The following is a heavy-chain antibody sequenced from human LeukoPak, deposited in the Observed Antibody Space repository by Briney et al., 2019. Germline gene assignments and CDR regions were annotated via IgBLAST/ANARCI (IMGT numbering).Heavy chain of an antibody. V-gene: IGHV1-2*02. CDR2: MNAYSGTT. D-gene: IGHD3-10*01. J-gene: IGHJ4*02. CDR1: GYTFTDHY. CDR3: ARAMSGDLFDY. Sequence: AASVKVSCKASGYTFTDHYIHWMRQAPGQGPEWMGWMNAYSGTTNYREKFKGRVTLTRDTSTRTAYMELSGLRSDDAAVYFCARAMSGDLFDYWGQGTLVTVTS.